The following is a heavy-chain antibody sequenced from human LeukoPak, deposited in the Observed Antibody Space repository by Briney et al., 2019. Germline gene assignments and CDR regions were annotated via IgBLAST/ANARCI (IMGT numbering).Heavy chain of an antibody. CDR2: ISSSGDTV. CDR1: GFTFSSYE. J-gene: IGHJ4*02. V-gene: IGHV3-48*03. D-gene: IGHD5-18*01. Sequence: PGGSLRLSCAASGFTFSSYEMNWVRQAPGKGLEWVSYISSSGDTVYHADSVRGRFTISRDKAKNSLYLQMNSLRVEDTAIYYCARDTFGDASMDLLDYWGQGTLVTVSS. CDR3: ARDTFGDASMDLLDY.